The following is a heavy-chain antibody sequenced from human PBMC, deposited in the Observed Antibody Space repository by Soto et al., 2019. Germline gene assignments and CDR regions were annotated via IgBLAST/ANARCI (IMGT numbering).Heavy chain of an antibody. J-gene: IGHJ4*02. V-gene: IGHV3-74*03. Sequence: GGSLRLSCAASGLTFRSYWMHWVRQAPGKGLVWVSRINTDGSVAMYVDSVKGRFTISRDNAKNTLYLHMNSLRAEDTAVYYCNWVYRSSWYPPFDYWGQGTLVTVSS. CDR3: NWVYRSSWYPPFDY. D-gene: IGHD6-13*01. CDR2: INTDGSVA. CDR1: GLTFRSYW.